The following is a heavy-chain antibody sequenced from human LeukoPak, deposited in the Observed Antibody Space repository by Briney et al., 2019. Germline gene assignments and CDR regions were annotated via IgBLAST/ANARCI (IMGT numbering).Heavy chain of an antibody. CDR3: TKGIEATIPYCFDS. J-gene: IGHJ4*02. D-gene: IGHD5-24*01. CDR1: GFTFYDYA. CDR2: INWRGNTV. Sequence: GRSLRLSCVGSGFTFYDYAMHWVRQAPGKGLEWVSGINWRGNTVVYADSVKGRFTISRDNARNSLYLQMNSLTPEDTALYYCTKGIEATIPYCFDSWGQGTLVTVSS. V-gene: IGHV3-9*01.